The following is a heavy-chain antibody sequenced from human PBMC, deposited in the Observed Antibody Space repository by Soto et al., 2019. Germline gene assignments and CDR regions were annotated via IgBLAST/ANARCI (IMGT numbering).Heavy chain of an antibody. CDR1: GFTFSSYG. V-gene: IGHV3-30*18. J-gene: IGHJ6*02. CDR2: ISYDGSNK. CDR3: AKDREPKSNKDYYYGMDV. Sequence: GGSLRLSCAASGFTFSSYGMHWVRQAPGKGLEWVAVISYDGSNKYYADSVKGRFTISRDNSKNTLYLQMNSLRAEDTAVYYCAKDREPKSNKDYYYGMDVWGQGTTVTVSS.